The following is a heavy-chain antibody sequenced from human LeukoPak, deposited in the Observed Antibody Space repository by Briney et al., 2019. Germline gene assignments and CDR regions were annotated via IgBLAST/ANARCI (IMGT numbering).Heavy chain of an antibody. CDR2: IWYDGSNK. CDR1: GFNFSSYG. D-gene: IGHD6-13*01. V-gene: IGHV3-33*01. CDR3: ERAISWQFDY. J-gene: IGHJ4*02. Sequence: QPGGSLRLSCAASGFNFSSYGMHWVRQAPGKGLEWVAVIWYDGSNKYYADSVKGRFTISRDNSKNTLYLQMNSLRAEDTAVYYCERAISWQFDYWGQGTLVTVSS.